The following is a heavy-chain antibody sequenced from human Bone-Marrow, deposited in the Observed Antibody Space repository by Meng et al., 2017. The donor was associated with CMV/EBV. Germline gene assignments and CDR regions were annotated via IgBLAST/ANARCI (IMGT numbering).Heavy chain of an antibody. D-gene: IGHD6-19*01. V-gene: IGHV4-59*01. CDR3: AKGGWSLNY. CDR1: GASISDSH. J-gene: IGHJ4*02. CDR2: IHSNGDA. Sequence: SETLSLTCTVSGASISDSHWSWIRQPPGKGLEWIGYIHSNGDANYNSSLRSRATLSVDTSKNQFSLNLRSVTAMDTAVYYCAKGGWSLNYWGQGVLVTFSS.